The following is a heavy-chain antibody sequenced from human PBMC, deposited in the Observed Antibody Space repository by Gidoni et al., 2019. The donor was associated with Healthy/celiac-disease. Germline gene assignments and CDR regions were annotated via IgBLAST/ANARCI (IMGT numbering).Heavy chain of an antibody. CDR3: ARLSGSYQYYFDY. V-gene: IGHV3-48*02. CDR2: ISTTSSTI. J-gene: IGHJ4*02. D-gene: IGHD1-26*01. Sequence: EVQLVESGGGLVQHGGSLRLSCAASGFTFSDYSLNWVRQAPGKGLEWLSYISTTSSTIYYADSVKGRFTISRDNAKNSLYLQVNSLRDEDTAVYYCARLSGSYQYYFDYWGQGTLVTVSS. CDR1: GFTFSDYS.